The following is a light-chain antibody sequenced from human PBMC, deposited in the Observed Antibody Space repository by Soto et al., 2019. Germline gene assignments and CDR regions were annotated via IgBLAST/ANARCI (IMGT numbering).Light chain of an antibody. V-gene: IGKV3-11*01. CDR2: DVS. Sequence: EIVLTQSPATLSLSPGERATLSCRASQSVSRYLAWYQQKPGQAPRVLIYDVSNWASGIPSRFSGSGSGTEFTLTISSLQPDDFATYYCQQYNFYFGQGTKVDIK. CDR3: QQYNFY. CDR1: QSVSRY. J-gene: IGKJ2*01.